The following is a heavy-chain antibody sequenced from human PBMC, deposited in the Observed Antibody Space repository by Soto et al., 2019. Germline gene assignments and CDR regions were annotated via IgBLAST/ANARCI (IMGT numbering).Heavy chain of an antibody. CDR3: TSQSLYVGATSPYYNDY. CDR1: GFTFGDYA. CDR2: IRSKAYGGTT. D-gene: IGHD1-26*01. V-gene: IGHV3-49*03. J-gene: IGHJ4*02. Sequence: GGSLRLSCTASGFTFGDYAMSWFRQAPGKGLEWVGFIRSKAYGGTTEYAASVKGRFTISRDDSKSIAYLQMNSLKTEDTAVYYCTSQSLYVGATSPYYNDYWGQGTLVTVSS.